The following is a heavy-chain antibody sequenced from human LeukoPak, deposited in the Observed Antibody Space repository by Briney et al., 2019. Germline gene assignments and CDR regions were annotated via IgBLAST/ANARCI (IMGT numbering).Heavy chain of an antibody. CDR3: AKDLKSGGSLFDY. D-gene: IGHD2-15*01. CDR1: GFTFSSYA. CDR2: LSGGGGST. J-gene: IGHJ4*02. V-gene: IGHV3-23*01. Sequence: GGSLRLSCAASGFTFSSYAMSWVRQAPGKGLEWVSALSGGGGSTYYADSVKGRFTISRDNSRKTLYLQMNSLRAEVTAVYYCAKDLKSGGSLFDYWGQGTLVTVSS.